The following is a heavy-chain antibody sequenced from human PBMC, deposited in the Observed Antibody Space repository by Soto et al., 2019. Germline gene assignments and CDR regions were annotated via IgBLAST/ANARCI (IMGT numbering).Heavy chain of an antibody. J-gene: IGHJ5*02. CDR1: GFTFSSYA. V-gene: IGHV3-23*01. D-gene: IGHD2-2*01. CDR3: AKDPVPQLLPSWWFDP. CDR2: ISGSGGST. Sequence: PGGSLRLSCAASGFTFSSYAMSWVRQAPGKGLEWVSAISGSGGSTYYADSVKGRFTISRDNSKNTLYLQMNSLRAEDTAVYYCAKDPVPQLLPSWWFDPWGQGTRVTVSS.